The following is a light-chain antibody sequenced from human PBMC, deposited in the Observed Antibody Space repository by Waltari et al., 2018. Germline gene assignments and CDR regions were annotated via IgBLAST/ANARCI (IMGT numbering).Light chain of an antibody. CDR2: YST. V-gene: IGKV1-17*01. J-gene: IGKJ3*01. CDR3: QQDNSNPFT. CDR1: QDITSY. Sequence: DIQMSQSPSSLSASIGYRVTITCRASQDITSYLKWYQQKPGQAPKLLIYYSTFLTRGVPSRFSGSGSGTDFTLTISSLQPEDFATYYCQQDNSNPFTFGPGTTLDVK.